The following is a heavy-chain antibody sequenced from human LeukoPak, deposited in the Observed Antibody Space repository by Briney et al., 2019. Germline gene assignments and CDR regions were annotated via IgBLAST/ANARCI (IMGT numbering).Heavy chain of an antibody. CDR3: ATGSASYYGIDY. CDR2: IKAKTDGGTI. Sequence: KSGGSLRLSCAASGFIFSNAWMSWVRQAPGKGREWVGRIKAKTDGGTINYAAPVKGRFTISRDDSKDTLYLQMNSLKIEDSAVYYCATGSASYYGIDYWGQGTLVTVSS. D-gene: IGHD1-26*01. CDR1: GFIFSNAW. V-gene: IGHV3-15*01. J-gene: IGHJ4*02.